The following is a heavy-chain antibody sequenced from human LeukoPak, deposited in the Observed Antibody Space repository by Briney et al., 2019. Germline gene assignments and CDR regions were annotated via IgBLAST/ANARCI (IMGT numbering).Heavy chain of an antibody. D-gene: IGHD1-14*01. V-gene: IGHV4-39*01. CDR3: ARDRSSYFGY. CDR2: IYYSGST. J-gene: IGHJ4*02. Sequence: SETLFLTCTVSGGSISSNNYYWGWIRQPPGKGLEWIGSIYYSGSTYYNPSLNSRVTISVDTSKNQFALKLSSVTAADTAVYYCARDRSSYFGYWGRGTLVTVSS. CDR1: GGSISSNNYY.